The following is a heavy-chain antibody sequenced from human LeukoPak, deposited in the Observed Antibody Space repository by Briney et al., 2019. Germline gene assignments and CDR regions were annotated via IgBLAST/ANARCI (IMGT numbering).Heavy chain of an antibody. Sequence: SQTLSLTCAVSGDSVSSNSVTWNWIRQSPSRGLEWLGRTYYRSTWYNDYAVSVRGRITVNPDTSKNQFSLHLNSVTPEDTAVYYCARRLTQYDCFDPWGQGILVTVSP. CDR1: GDSVSSNSVT. J-gene: IGHJ5*02. CDR3: ARRLTQYDCFDP. CDR2: TYYRSTWYN. V-gene: IGHV6-1*01. D-gene: IGHD2-2*01.